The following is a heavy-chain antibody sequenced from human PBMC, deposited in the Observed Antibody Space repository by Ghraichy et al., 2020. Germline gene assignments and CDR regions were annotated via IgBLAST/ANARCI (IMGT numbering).Heavy chain of an antibody. V-gene: IGHV1-69*13. CDR1: GGTFSSYA. D-gene: IGHD3-10*01. CDR3: ARDALWFGELLYWFDP. CDR2: IIPIFGTA. J-gene: IGHJ5*02. Sequence: SVKVSCKASGGTFSSYAISWVRQAPGQGLEWMGGIIPIFGTANYAQKFQGRVTITADESTSTAYMELSSLRSEDTAVYYCARDALWFGELLYWFDPWGQGTLVTVSS.